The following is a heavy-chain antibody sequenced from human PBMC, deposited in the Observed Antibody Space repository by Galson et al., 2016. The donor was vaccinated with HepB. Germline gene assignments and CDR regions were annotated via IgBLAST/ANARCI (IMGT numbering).Heavy chain of an antibody. CDR2: MSDSDDI. J-gene: IGHJ4*02. D-gene: IGHD6-13*01. Sequence: SLRLSCAASGFTFSGYAMAWVRQAPGKGLEWVSGMSDSDDIYYAPTMKGRFTISRDNSKNTVYLQLTSLRAEDTAVYYCAKDKRGHSSAWYWYFDYWGPGTLVSVSS. CDR1: GFTFSGYA. V-gene: IGHV3-23*01. CDR3: AKDKRGHSSAWYWYFDY.